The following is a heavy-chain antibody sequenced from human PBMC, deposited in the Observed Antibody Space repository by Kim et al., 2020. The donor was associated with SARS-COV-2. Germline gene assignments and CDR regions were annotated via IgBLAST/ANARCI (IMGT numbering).Heavy chain of an antibody. Sequence: GRFTISRHNSKNTLYLQMNSLRAEDTAVYYCARDSRMVRGVIIKGWYFDLWGRGTLVTVSS. D-gene: IGHD3-10*01. CDR3: ARDSRMVRGVIIKGWYFDL. J-gene: IGHJ2*01. V-gene: IGHV3-53*04.